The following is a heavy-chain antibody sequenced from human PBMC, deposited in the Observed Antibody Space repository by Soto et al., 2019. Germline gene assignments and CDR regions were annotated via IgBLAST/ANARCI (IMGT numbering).Heavy chain of an antibody. CDR2: IYWDDDK. D-gene: IGHD2-15*01. V-gene: IGHV2-5*02. CDR3: AYLPCSGGSCYWFSFSGMDV. Sequence: QITLKESGPTLVKPTQTLTLTCTFSGFSLSTSGVGVAWIRQPPRKALEWLALIYWDDDKRYRPSLESRLTIATDTCKNQVVLTMTNMDSVDTATYYCAYLPCSGGSCYWFSFSGMDVWGQGTTVTVSS. J-gene: IGHJ6*02. CDR1: GFSLSTSGVG.